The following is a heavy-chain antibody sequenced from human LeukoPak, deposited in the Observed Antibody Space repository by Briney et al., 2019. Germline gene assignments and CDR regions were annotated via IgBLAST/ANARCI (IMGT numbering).Heavy chain of an antibody. Sequence: SETLSLTCAVYGGSFSGYYWSWIRQPPGKGLEWIGEINHSGSTNYNPSLKSRVTISVDTSKNQFSLKLSSVTAADTAVYYCARQEVVVAATGRYFDYWGQGTLVTVSS. D-gene: IGHD2-15*01. V-gene: IGHV4-34*01. CDR3: ARQEVVVAATGRYFDY. CDR1: GGSFSGYY. J-gene: IGHJ4*02. CDR2: INHSGST.